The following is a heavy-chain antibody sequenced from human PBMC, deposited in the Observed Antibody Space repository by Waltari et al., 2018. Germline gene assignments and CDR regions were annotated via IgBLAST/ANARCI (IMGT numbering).Heavy chain of an antibody. CDR2: IKEDESEK. V-gene: IGHV3-7*01. CDR1: GLRFSSSW. Sequence: EVQLVESGGGLVQPGGSLRLSCAASGLRFSSSWMAWVRQAPGKGLEWVANIKEDESEKNYVDSVKGRFTISRDNAKQSLYVQMNNLRVEDTAVYYCARYGRNSEYANFDYWGQGALVTVSS. CDR3: ARYGRNSEYANFDY. J-gene: IGHJ4*02. D-gene: IGHD1-26*01.